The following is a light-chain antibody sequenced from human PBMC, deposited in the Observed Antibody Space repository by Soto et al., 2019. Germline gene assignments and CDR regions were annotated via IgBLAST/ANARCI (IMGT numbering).Light chain of an antibody. J-gene: IGKJ2*01. CDR1: QGIRSD. CDR2: DAS. Sequence: AIQLTQSPSSLSASIGDRVTITCRASQGIRSDLAWYQQKAGKAPILLIYDASSLESGVPSRFSGSGSGTAFTLTISSLRPEDFATYYCQQFNNYLSYTFGQGTKLEIK. V-gene: IGKV1D-13*01. CDR3: QQFNNYLSYT.